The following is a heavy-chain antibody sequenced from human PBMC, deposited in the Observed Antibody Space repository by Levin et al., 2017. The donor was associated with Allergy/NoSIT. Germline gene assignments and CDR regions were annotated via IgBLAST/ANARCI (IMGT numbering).Heavy chain of an antibody. CDR3: ANYGSGKRVFDY. CDR2: ISNSGGST. Sequence: AGGSLRLSCAASGFTFSSYAMCWVRQAPGKGLEWVSGISNSGGSTYYADSVKGRFTISRDNTKNTLYLQMNSLRAEDTAVYYCANYGSGKRVFDYWGQGSLVTVSS. D-gene: IGHD3-10*01. J-gene: IGHJ4*02. V-gene: IGHV3-23*01. CDR1: GFTFSSYA.